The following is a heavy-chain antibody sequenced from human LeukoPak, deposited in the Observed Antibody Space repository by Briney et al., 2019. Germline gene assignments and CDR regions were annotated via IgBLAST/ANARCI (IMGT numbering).Heavy chain of an antibody. CDR2: IWYDGSNK. V-gene: IGHV3-33*01. CDR3: TTEGDDRYVRYFDY. J-gene: IGHJ4*02. D-gene: IGHD3-16*01. CDR1: GFTFSSYG. Sequence: QPGRSLRLSCAASGFTFSSYGMHWVRQAPGKGLEWVTVIWYDGSNKYYADSVKGRFTISRDNSKNTLYLQMNSLKTEDTAVYYCTTEGDDRYVRYFDYWGQGTLVTVSS.